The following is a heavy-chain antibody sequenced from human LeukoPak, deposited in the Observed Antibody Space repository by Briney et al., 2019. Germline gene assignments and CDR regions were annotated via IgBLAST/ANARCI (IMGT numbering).Heavy chain of an antibody. Sequence: SEILSLTCTVSGGSISSSSYYWGWIRQPPGKGLEWIGSIYYSGSTYYNPSLKSRVTISVDTSKNQFSLKLSSVTAADTAVYYCASGIWSGYYSGYFDYWGQGTLVTVSS. CDR3: ASGIWSGYYSGYFDY. J-gene: IGHJ4*02. D-gene: IGHD3-3*01. V-gene: IGHV4-39*07. CDR1: GGSISSSSYY. CDR2: IYYSGST.